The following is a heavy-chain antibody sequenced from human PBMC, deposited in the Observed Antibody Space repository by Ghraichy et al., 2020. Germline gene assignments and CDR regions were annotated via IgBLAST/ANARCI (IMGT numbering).Heavy chain of an antibody. Sequence: GSLRLSCAASGFTFNTCAMAWVRQAPGKGLEWVSAISGSGETPYYTDSVKGRFSISRDNSQNTLYLQMNSLRPDDTAEYYCAKGDGSGSYFFDFWGQGTLVTVAS. CDR2: ISGSGETP. V-gene: IGHV3-23*01. CDR3: AKGDGSGSYFFDF. J-gene: IGHJ4*02. CDR1: GFTFNTCA. D-gene: IGHD3-10*01.